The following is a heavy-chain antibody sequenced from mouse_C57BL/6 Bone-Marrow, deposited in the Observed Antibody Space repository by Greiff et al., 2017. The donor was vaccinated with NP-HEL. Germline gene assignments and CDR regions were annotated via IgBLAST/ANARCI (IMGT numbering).Heavy chain of an antibody. CDR2: ISGGGGNT. J-gene: IGHJ2*01. V-gene: IGHV5-9*01. D-gene: IGHD1-1*01. Sequence: EVKLVESGGGLVKPGGSLKLSCAASGFTFSSYTMSWVRQTPEKRLEWVATISGGGGNTYYPDSVKGRFTISRDNAKNTLYLQMSSLRSEDTALYYCAREATVVYFDYWGQGTTLTVSS. CDR1: GFTFSSYT. CDR3: AREATVVYFDY.